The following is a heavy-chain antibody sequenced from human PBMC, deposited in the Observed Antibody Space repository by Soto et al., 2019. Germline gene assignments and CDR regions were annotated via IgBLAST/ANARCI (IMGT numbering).Heavy chain of an antibody. D-gene: IGHD6-19*01. CDR1: GFTLSSYG. CDR2: IWYDGSNK. Sequence: VGSLRLSCAASGFTLSSYGMHWVRQAPGKGLEWVAVIWYDGSNKYYADSVKGRFTISRDNSKNTLYLQMNSLRAEDTAVYYCARDQQWLVRFYFDFWGQGTLVTVSS. J-gene: IGHJ4*02. V-gene: IGHV3-33*01. CDR3: ARDQQWLVRFYFDF.